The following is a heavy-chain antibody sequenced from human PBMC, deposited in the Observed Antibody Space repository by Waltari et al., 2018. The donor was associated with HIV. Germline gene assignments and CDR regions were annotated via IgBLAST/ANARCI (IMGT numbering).Heavy chain of an antibody. CDR3: ARGYSSSRWIPLYH. V-gene: IGHV3-33*01. Sequence: QVQLVESGGGVVKPGTSLTLSCAVSGCAFSTFAIHWVRQSPGKGLEWLAVFWSDGVEISYANSVKGRFTISKDSSQKTLYLHLTSLRAEDTALYYCARGYSSSRWIPLYHWGRGTLVTVSS. D-gene: IGHD4-4*01. J-gene: IGHJ4*02. CDR2: FWSDGVEI. CDR1: GCAFSTFA.